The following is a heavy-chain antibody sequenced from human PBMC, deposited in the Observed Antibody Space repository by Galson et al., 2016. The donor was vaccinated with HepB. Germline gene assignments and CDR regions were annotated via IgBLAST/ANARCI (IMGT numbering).Heavy chain of an antibody. D-gene: IGHD6-19*01. CDR3: ARGAGIAVADYFHYYAFDV. V-gene: IGHV1-8*01. CDR2: VNTNSGNT. CDR1: GYTFTTYD. J-gene: IGHJ6*02. Sequence: SVKVSCKASGYTFTTYDINWVRQATGQGLEWMEWVNTNSGNTGYAQKFQGRVTMSRNSSINTAYMELTSLRSEDTAVYYCARGAGIAVADYFHYYAFDVWGQGTTVTVSS.